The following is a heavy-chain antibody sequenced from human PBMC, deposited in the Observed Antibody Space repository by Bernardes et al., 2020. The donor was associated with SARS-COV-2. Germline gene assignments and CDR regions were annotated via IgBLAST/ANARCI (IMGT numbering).Heavy chain of an antibody. V-gene: IGHV1-18*04. D-gene: IGHD2-15*01. CDR1: GYTFYNYV. CDR3: ARACSGGSCRHDP. J-gene: IGHJ5*02. Sequence: ASVKVSCKASGYTFYNYVITWVRQAPGEGLEWMGWISAYNGNKNYAQKLQGRVTMTTDTSTSTAYMELRSLRSDDTAVYYCARACSGGSCRHDPWGQGTLVTVSS. CDR2: ISAYNGNK.